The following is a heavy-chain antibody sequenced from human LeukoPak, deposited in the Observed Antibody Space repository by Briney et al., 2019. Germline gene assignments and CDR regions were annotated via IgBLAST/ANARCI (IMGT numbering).Heavy chain of an antibody. CDR2: ISGSGGST. D-gene: IGHD1-1*01. CDR1: GFTFSSYA. V-gene: IGHV3-23*01. Sequence: GGSLRLSCAASGFTFSSYAMSWVRQAPGKGLEWVSAISGSGGSTYYADSVKGRFTMSRDNSKNTLFLQMNSLRAEDTAVYYCAKALLSDPRTLDYFDYWGQGTLVTVSS. CDR3: AKALLSDPRTLDYFDY. J-gene: IGHJ4*02.